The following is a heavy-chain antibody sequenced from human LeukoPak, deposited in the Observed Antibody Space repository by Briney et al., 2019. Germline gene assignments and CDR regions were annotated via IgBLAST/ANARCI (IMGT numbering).Heavy chain of an antibody. V-gene: IGHV4-59*01. CDR2: IYYSGST. J-gene: IGHJ4*02. Sequence: SETLSLTCTVSGGSISSYYWSWIRQPPGKGLEWIGYIYYSGSTNYNPSLKSRDTISVDTSENQFSLKLSSVTAADTAVYYCAEAASVGTFDYWGQGTLVTVSS. D-gene: IGHD1-26*01. CDR3: AEAASVGTFDY. CDR1: GGSISSYY.